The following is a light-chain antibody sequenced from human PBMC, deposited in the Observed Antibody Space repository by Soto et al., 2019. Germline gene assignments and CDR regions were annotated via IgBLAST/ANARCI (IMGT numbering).Light chain of an antibody. J-gene: IGKJ1*01. CDR2: DAS. CDR3: QQYNTLSGT. CDR1: QTITTW. V-gene: IGKV1-5*01. Sequence: DIQMTQSPSTLSASVGDRVTITCRASQTITTWLAWYQQKPGKAPKLLIYDASTLENGVPSRFSGSGFGTEFSLTISSLQPDDSATYYCQQYNTLSGTFGKGTKVDIK.